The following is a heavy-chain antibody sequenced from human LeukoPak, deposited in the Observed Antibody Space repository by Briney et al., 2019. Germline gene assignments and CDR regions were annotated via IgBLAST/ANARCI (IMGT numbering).Heavy chain of an antibody. Sequence: ASVKVSCKASGYTFTSYAMHWVRQAPGQRLEWMGWINVGNGNTKYSQKFQGRVTITRDTSASTAYMELSSLRSEDTAVYYCARGSYGYSGYDWSFDYWGQGTLVTVSS. D-gene: IGHD5-12*01. J-gene: IGHJ4*02. CDR3: ARGSYGYSGYDWSFDY. V-gene: IGHV1-3*01. CDR1: GYTFTSYA. CDR2: INVGNGNT.